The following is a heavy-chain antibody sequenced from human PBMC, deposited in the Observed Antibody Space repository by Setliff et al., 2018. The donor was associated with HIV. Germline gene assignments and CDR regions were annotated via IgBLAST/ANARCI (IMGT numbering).Heavy chain of an antibody. CDR1: GGTFISYA. Sequence: SVKVSCKASGGTFISYAIGWVRQAPGQGLEWMGGTNPMLGTPNYAQKFQGRVTITTDGSASTVYMELRGLRSEDTAVYYCARDRTYYYESSGYHSDTWGQGTLVTVSS. CDR3: ARDRTYYYESSGYHSDT. J-gene: IGHJ5*02. CDR2: TNPMLGTP. D-gene: IGHD3-22*01. V-gene: IGHV1-69*05.